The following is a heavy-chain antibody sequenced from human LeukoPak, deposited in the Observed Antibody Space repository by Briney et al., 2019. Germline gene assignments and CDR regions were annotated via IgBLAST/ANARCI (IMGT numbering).Heavy chain of an antibody. CDR3: ARAQPVVRATYFDY. CDR1: GFTFSSYW. V-gene: IGHV3-74*01. Sequence: GGSLRLSCAASGFTFSSYWMHWVRQAPGKGLVWVSRINSDESSTSYADSVKGRFTISRDNAKNTLYLQMNSLRAEDTAVYYCARAQPVVRATYFDYWGQGTLVTVSS. J-gene: IGHJ4*02. CDR2: INSDESST. D-gene: IGHD1-26*01.